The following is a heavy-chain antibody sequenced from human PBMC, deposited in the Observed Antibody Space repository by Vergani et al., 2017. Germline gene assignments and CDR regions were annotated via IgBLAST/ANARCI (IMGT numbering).Heavy chain of an antibody. V-gene: IGHV4-59*01. CDR1: GGSISSYY. D-gene: IGHD2-8*01. Sequence: QVQLQESGPGLVKPSETLSLTCTVSGGSISSYYWSWIRQPPGKGLEWIVYIYYSGSTNYNPSLKSRVTISVDTSKNQFSLKLSSVTAADTAVYYCARMSCTNGVCPHYYYYGMDVWGQGTTVTVSS. CDR2: IYYSGST. J-gene: IGHJ6*02. CDR3: ARMSCTNGVCPHYYYYGMDV.